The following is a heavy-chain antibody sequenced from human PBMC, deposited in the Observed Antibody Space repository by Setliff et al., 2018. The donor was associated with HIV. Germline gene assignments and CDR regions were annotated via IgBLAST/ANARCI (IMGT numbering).Heavy chain of an antibody. CDR1: GGSFNGYY. V-gene: IGHV4-34*01. J-gene: IGHJ5*02. Sequence: SETLSLTCAVYGGSFNGYYWSWIRQPPGKGLEWIGEVNHSGSTNYNPSLKSRVTISVDTSKNQFSLKLSSVTAADAAVYYCASRVYYYDSSGYLREEGFDPWGQGTLVTVSS. CDR2: VNHSGST. CDR3: ASRVYYYDSSGYLREEGFDP. D-gene: IGHD3-22*01.